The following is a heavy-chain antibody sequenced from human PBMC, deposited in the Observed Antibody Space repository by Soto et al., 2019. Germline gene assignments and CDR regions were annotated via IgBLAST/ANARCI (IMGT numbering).Heavy chain of an antibody. J-gene: IGHJ4*02. D-gene: IGHD3-10*01. CDR1: GFTFSSYA. V-gene: IGHV3-23*01. CDR3: AKASGWFGEFDY. CDR2: ISGSGGST. Sequence: EVQLLESGGGLVQPGGSLRLSCAASGFTFSSYAMSWVRQAPGKGLEWVSAISGSGGSTYYADSVKGRFTISRDNSKNTLYLHMNSLRAEGTAVYYCAKASGWFGEFDYWGQGTLVTVSS.